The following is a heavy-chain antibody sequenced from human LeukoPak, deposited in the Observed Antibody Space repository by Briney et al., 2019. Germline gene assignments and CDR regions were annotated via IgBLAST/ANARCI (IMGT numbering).Heavy chain of an antibody. CDR3: ARNMVRGVTDSFDI. J-gene: IGHJ3*02. D-gene: IGHD3-10*01. CDR2: VHYSGST. CDR1: GVSVSSDNYY. V-gene: IGHV4-61*03. Sequence: SETLSLTCTVSGVSVSSDNYYWSWIRQPPGRGLEWVGCVHYSGSTNYSPSVKSRVTISIDTSRNHFSLKLSSVTAADTAVYYCARNMVRGVTDSFDIWGQGTMVTVS.